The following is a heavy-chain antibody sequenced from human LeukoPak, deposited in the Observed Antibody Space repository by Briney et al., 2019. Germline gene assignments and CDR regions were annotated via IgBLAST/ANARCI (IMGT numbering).Heavy chain of an antibody. J-gene: IGHJ4*02. CDR1: GFTFSTYG. CDR2: ISYDGSDK. V-gene: IGHV3-30*18. CDR3: AKDARSPTLDY. Sequence: GGSLRLSCGASGFTFSTYGLHWVRQAPGKGLEWVAAISYDGSDKYYADSVKGRFTISRDNPKNTLYLQMNSLRAEDTAVYYCAKDARSPTLDYWGQGTLVTVSS.